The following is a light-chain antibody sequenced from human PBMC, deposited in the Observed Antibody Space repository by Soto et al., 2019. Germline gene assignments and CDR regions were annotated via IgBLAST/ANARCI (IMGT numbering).Light chain of an antibody. CDR3: QQCSDWPLFT. Sequence: EIVMTQSPATLSVSPGETATLSCRASQSVSRYLSWYQHRPGQAPRLLIYDASTRATGIPARFSGSGSGTDFTLTLIGLQSEDFAVYFCQQCSDWPLFTFGQGTRLEIK. CDR1: QSVSRY. J-gene: IGKJ5*01. CDR2: DAS. V-gene: IGKV3-15*01.